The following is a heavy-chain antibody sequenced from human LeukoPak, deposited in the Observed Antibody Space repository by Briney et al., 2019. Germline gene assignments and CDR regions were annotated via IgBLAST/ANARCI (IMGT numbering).Heavy chain of an antibody. J-gene: IGHJ6*03. D-gene: IGHD3-3*01. V-gene: IGHV3-23*01. CDR1: GFTFSNAW. Sequence: GGSLRLSCAASGFTFSNAWMSWVRQAPGKGLEWVSAISGSGGSTYYADSVKGRFTISRDNSKNTLYLQMNSLRAEDTAVYYCARILRFLEGYMDVWGKGTTVTVSS. CDR3: ARILRFLEGYMDV. CDR2: ISGSGGST.